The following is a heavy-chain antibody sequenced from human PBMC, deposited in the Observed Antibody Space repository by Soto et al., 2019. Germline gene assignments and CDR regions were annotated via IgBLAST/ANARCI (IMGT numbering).Heavy chain of an antibody. CDR2: ISSDGFTK. D-gene: IGHD6-19*01. CDR3: AKEAGAWFHFDY. J-gene: IGHJ4*02. CDR1: GFIFSDYG. Sequence: PGGSLRLSCAASGFIFSDYGMHWVRQAPGKGLEWVAGISSDGFTKNYGGSVKGRFTISRDNSKNILYLEMNSLRVDDTAMYYCAKEAGAWFHFDYWGQGTLATVSS. V-gene: IGHV3-30*18.